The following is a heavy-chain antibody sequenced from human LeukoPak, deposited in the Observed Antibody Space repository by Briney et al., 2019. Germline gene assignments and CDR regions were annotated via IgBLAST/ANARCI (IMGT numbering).Heavy chain of an antibody. J-gene: IGHJ5*02. CDR1: GYTFTSYA. Sequence: ASVKVSCKASGYTFTSYAMNWVRQAPGQGLEWMGWINPNSGGTNYAQKFKGRLTMTRDTSISTAYMELSRLRAEDAAVYYRARGAAVLWFGEAGYNWFDPWRQGTLVTVSS. CDR3: ARGAAVLWFGEAGYNWFDP. D-gene: IGHD3-10*01. V-gene: IGHV1-2*02. CDR2: INPNSGGT.